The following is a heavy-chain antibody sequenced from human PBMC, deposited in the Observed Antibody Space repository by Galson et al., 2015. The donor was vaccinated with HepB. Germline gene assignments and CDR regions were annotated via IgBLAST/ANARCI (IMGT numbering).Heavy chain of an antibody. CDR2: ISYDGSNK. CDR1: GFTFSSYA. D-gene: IGHD4-17*01. CDR3: ARDSDYALDY. J-gene: IGHJ4*02. Sequence: SLRLSCAASGFTFSSYAMHWVRQAPGKGLEWVAVISYDGSNKYYADSVKGRFTISRDNSKNTLYLQMNGLRAEDTAVYYCARDSDYALDYWGQGTLVTVSS. V-gene: IGHV3-30-3*01.